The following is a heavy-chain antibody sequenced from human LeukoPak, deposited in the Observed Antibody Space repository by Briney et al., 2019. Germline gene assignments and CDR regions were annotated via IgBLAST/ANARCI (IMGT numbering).Heavy chain of an antibody. D-gene: IGHD3-22*01. V-gene: IGHV2-70*04. J-gene: IGHJ4*02. CDR1: GFSLSTRGMR. Sequence: ASGPTLVNPTQTLTLTCTFSGFSLSTRGMRVSWIRQPPGKDLEWLARFDWDDDKFYSTSLKTRLTISKDTSKNQVVLRMPNMDPVNTATYYCARAKYYYDGSGPEYYFDYWGQGTLVTVSS. CDR3: ARAKYYYDGSGPEYYFDY. CDR2: FDWDDDK.